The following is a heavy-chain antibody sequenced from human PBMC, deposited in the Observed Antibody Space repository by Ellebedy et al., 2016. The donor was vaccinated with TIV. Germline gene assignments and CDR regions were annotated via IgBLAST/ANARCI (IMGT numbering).Heavy chain of an antibody. D-gene: IGHD1/OR15-1a*01. J-gene: IGHJ5*02. CDR2: LWADGDTK. CDR1: KFAFSTYG. Sequence: PGGSLRLSCVASKFAFSTYGMHWVRQAPGKGLEWVAVLWADGDTKYHADSVKGRFTISRDNSKNTLYLQMNSLRVEDTAVYYCTRDSNNREFDLWGQGTLVTVSS. CDR3: TRDSNNREFDL. V-gene: IGHV3-33*01.